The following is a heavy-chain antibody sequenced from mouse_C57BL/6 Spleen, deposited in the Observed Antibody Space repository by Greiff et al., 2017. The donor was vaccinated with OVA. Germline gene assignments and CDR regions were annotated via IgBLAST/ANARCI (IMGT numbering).Heavy chain of an antibody. V-gene: IGHV5-6*01. CDR3: ARRDDYDGAWFAY. Sequence: EVQLVESGGDLVKPGGSLKLSCAASGFTFSSYGMSWVRQTPDKRLEWVATISSGGSYTYYPDSVKGRFTISRDNAKNTLYLQMSSLKSEDTAMYYCARRDDYDGAWFAYWGQGTLVTVSA. CDR2: ISSGGSYT. J-gene: IGHJ3*01. D-gene: IGHD2-4*01. CDR1: GFTFSSYG.